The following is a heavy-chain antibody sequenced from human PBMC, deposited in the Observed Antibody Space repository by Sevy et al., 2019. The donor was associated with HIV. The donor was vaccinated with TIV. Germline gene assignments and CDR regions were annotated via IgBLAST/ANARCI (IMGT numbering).Heavy chain of an antibody. Sequence: ASVKVSCKASGYSFTSYEIHWVRQAPGQGLEWMGLINPRGGSTSSAEKFQGRVTMIRDTSTTTVYMELRSLRSEDTAVYFCASLRACGGDCYYYDLWGQGNLVTVSS. CDR1: GYSFTSYE. D-gene: IGHD2-21*02. J-gene: IGHJ5*02. V-gene: IGHV1-46*01. CDR3: ASLRACGGDCYYYDL. CDR2: INPRGGST.